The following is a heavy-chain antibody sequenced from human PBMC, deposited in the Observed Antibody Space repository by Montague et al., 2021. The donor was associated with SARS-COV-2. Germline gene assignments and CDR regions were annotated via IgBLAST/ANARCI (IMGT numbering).Heavy chain of an antibody. V-gene: IGHV3-7*01. D-gene: IGHD6-13*01. CDR3: ARVYIRGSSPTSGMDV. J-gene: IGHJ6*02. CDR1: GFTFSSFW. CDR2: INQDESAK. Sequence: SLRLSCAASGFTFSSFWMTWVRQAPGKGLEWVANINQDESAKNYADSVKGRFTISRDNAKNSLYLQMNSLRAEDTALYYCARVYIRGSSPTSGMDVWGQGTTVTVPS.